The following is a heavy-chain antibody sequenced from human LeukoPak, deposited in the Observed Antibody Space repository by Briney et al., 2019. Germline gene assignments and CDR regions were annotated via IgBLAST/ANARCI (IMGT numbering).Heavy chain of an antibody. J-gene: IGHJ4*02. Sequence: GTSLRLSCAASGFTFSNYAVHWVRQAPGKGLEWVTVISYDGSNKYYADSVKGRFTISRDNAKNSLSLQMNSLRAEDTAVYYCARERRDYYDGSGYYGAIDYWGQGTLVTVSS. CDR2: ISYDGSNK. D-gene: IGHD3-22*01. CDR1: GFTFSNYA. V-gene: IGHV3-30-3*01. CDR3: ARERRDYYDGSGYYGAIDY.